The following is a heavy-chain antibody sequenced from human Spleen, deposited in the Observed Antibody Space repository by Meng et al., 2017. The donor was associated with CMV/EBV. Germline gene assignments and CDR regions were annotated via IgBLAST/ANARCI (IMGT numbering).Heavy chain of an antibody. V-gene: IGHV3-30*02. CDR2: IRYDGRNE. J-gene: IGHJ6*02. CDR3: AKDRDDCSRSSCYHYYGMDV. D-gene: IGHD2-2*01. Sequence: LSLTCAASGFTFNDYGMHWVRQAPGKGLEWVAFIRYDGRNEYTAESVKGRFTISRDDSKNTLYLQMNSLRGEDTAVYYCAKDRDDCSRSSCYHYYGMDVWGLGTTVTVSS. CDR1: GFTFNDYG.